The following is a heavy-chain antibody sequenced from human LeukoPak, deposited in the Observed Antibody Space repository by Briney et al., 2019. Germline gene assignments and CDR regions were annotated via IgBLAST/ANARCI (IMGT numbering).Heavy chain of an antibody. V-gene: IGHV3-7*01. D-gene: IGHD5-12*01. Sequence: GGSLRLSCAASGFTFRNHWMSWVRQAPGKGLEWVANIAEDGSEKYYVDSVKGRFTISRDNAENLLYLQMNSLRVEDTAVYYCARYIGSGCDYWGQGTLVTVSS. J-gene: IGHJ4*02. CDR3: ARYIGSGCDY. CDR1: GFTFRNHW. CDR2: IAEDGSEK.